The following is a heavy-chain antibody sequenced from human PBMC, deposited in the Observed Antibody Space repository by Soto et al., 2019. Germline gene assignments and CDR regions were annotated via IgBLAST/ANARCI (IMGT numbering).Heavy chain of an antibody. J-gene: IGHJ5*02. Sequence: ASVKVSCKASGYTFTSYEINWVRQATGQGLEWMGWMNPNSGNTGYAQKFQGRVTMTRNTSISTAYMELSSLRSEDTAVYYCARGPLDFWSGSNWFDPWGQGTLVTVSS. CDR1: GYTFTSYE. CDR3: ARGPLDFWSGSNWFDP. CDR2: MNPNSGNT. V-gene: IGHV1-8*01. D-gene: IGHD3-3*01.